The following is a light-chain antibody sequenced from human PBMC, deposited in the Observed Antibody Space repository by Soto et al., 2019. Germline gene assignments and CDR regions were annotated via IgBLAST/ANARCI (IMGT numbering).Light chain of an antibody. CDR1: SSDVGGYNY. J-gene: IGLJ2*01. Sequence: QSALTQPRSVSGSPGQSVTISCTGTSSDVGGYNYVSWYQQHPGKAPKLMIYDVTERPSGVPDRFSGSKSGYTASLTISGLHAEDEADYYCCSYAGTYTFVFGGGTKVTVL. V-gene: IGLV2-11*01. CDR2: DVT. CDR3: CSYAGTYTFV.